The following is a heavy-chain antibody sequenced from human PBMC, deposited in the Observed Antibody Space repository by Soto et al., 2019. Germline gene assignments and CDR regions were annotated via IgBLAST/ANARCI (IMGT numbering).Heavy chain of an antibody. CDR2: IIPITGTV. CDR3: AREYSSSSQYWYFDV. J-gene: IGHJ2*01. CDR1: GGTFSSYA. Sequence: QVQLVQSGAEVKKPGSSVKVSCKVSGGTFSSYAIGWVRQAPGQGLEWMGGIIPITGTVNYAQKFQGRVTITADESTTTVYMELSSLRSEDTAVYYCAREYSSSSQYWYFDVWGRGTLVTVAS. D-gene: IGHD6-6*01. V-gene: IGHV1-69*01.